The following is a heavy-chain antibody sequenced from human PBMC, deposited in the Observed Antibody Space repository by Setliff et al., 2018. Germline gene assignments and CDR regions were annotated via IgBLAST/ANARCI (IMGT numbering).Heavy chain of an antibody. Sequence: GGSLRLSCAASGFMFSTYAMSWVRQAPGKGLEWLASINPHGSEKYYVDSVKGRFTISRDNAKNSLYLQMNRLRVEDTAVYYCARDVFDFRTGQAGPWGQGTLVTVSS. CDR3: ARDVFDFRTGQAGP. V-gene: IGHV3-7*01. CDR1: GFMFSTYA. J-gene: IGHJ5*02. CDR2: INPHGSEK. D-gene: IGHD3-3*01.